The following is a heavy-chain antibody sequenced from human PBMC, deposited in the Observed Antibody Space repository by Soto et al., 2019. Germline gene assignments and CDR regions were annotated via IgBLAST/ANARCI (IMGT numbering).Heavy chain of an antibody. Sequence: VKVSCKVSGYTLTELSMHWVRQAPGKGLEWMGGFDPEDGETIYAQKFQGRVTMTEDTSTDTAYMELSSLRSEDTAVYYCATLPVRGVSPRGFSWFDPWGQGTLVTVSS. CDR1: GYTLTELS. CDR2: FDPEDGET. V-gene: IGHV1-24*01. J-gene: IGHJ5*02. CDR3: ATLPVRGVSPRGFSWFDP. D-gene: IGHD3-10*01.